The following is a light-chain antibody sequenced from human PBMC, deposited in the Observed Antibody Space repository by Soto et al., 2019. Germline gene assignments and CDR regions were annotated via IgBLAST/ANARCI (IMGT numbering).Light chain of an antibody. Sequence: QSALTQPRSVSGSPGQSVTISCTGTSSDVGAYNHVSWYQQHPGKAPKLVIYEVTERPSGVPDRFSGSKSGSTASLTISGLQTDDEGDFYCCSCAATAHVVFGGGTKLTVL. CDR1: SSDVGAYNH. CDR2: EVT. CDR3: CSCAATAHVV. J-gene: IGLJ2*01. V-gene: IGLV2-11*01.